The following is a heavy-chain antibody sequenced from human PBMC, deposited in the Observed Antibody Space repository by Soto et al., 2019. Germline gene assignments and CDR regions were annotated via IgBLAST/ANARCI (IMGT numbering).Heavy chain of an antibody. CDR2: ISGGGGST. J-gene: IGHJ6*01. CDR3: AKGQGSYYYYGMDV. CDR1: GFTFSSYA. Sequence: PGGSLRLSCAASGFTFSSYAMSWVRQAPGKGLEWVSTISGGGGSTYYADSVKGRFTISRDNSKNTLYLQMNSLRAEDTAVYYCAKGQGSYYYYGMDVWGQGTTVTVSS. V-gene: IGHV3-23*01.